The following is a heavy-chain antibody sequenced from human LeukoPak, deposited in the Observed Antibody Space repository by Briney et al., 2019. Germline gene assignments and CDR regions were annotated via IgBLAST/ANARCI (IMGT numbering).Heavy chain of an antibody. CDR2: INHSGST. CDR3: ARTGYSSSWYGATYYFDY. D-gene: IGHD6-13*01. Sequence: SETLSLACAVYGGSFSGYYWSWIRQPPGKGLEWIGEINHSGSTNYNPSLKSRVTISVDTSKNQFSLKLSSVTAADTAVYYCARTGYSSSWYGATYYFDYWGQGTLVTVSS. V-gene: IGHV4-34*01. CDR1: GGSFSGYY. J-gene: IGHJ4*01.